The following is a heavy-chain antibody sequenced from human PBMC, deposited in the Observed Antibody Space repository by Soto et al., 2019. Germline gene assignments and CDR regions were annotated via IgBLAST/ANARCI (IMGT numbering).Heavy chain of an antibody. CDR1: GFSLSTSGVG. D-gene: IGHD2-15*01. Sequence: QITLKASGPTLVKPTQTLTLTCTFSGFSLSTSGVGVGWIRQPPGKALEWLALIYWDDDKRYSPSLKRRLTIIKDTSKNQVVLKETKMYPVDTATYYCAHSNVVVANLAINWFDPWCQGTLGTVSS. J-gene: IGHJ5*02. CDR2: IYWDDDK. CDR3: AHSNVVVANLAINWFDP. V-gene: IGHV2-5*02.